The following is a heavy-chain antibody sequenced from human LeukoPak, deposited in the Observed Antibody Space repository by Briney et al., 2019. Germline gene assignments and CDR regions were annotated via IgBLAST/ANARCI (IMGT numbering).Heavy chain of an antibody. V-gene: IGHV1-69*02. J-gene: IGHJ4*02. CDR3: ARGQIVGATTEDY. CDR2: IIPILGIA. Sequence: SVKVSCKASGYTFTGYYMHWVRQAPGQGLEWMGRIIPILGIANYAQKFQGRVTITADKSTSTAYMELSSLRSEDTAVYYCARGQIVGATTEDYWGQGTLVTVSS. D-gene: IGHD1-26*01. CDR1: GYTFTGYY.